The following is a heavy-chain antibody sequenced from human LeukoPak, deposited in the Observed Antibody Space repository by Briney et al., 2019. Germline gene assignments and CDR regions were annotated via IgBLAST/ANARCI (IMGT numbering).Heavy chain of an antibody. Sequence: GASVKVSCKASGGTFSSYAISWVRQAPGQGLEWMGGIIPIFGTANYAQKFQGRVTITADESTSTAYMELSSLRSEDTAVYYCARSEPLIVGATNVWFDPWGQGTLVTVSS. CDR1: GGTFSSYA. J-gene: IGHJ5*02. D-gene: IGHD1-26*01. V-gene: IGHV1-69*13. CDR3: ARSEPLIVGATNVWFDP. CDR2: IIPIFGTA.